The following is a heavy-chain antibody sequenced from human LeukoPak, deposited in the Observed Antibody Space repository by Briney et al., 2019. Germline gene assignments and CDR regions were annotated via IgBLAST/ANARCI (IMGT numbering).Heavy chain of an antibody. J-gene: IGHJ4*02. D-gene: IGHD1-26*01. Sequence: SQTLSLTCAISGDSVSNNRASWGWIRQSPSRGLEWLGRTYYRSQWFDDYAPSVRSRITINPDTSKNQFSLQLNSVTPEDTAAYYCVRIRGLGLFDYWGQGTLVTVSS. V-gene: IGHV6-1*01. CDR2: TYYRSQWFD. CDR1: GDSVSNNRAS. CDR3: VRIRGLGLFDY.